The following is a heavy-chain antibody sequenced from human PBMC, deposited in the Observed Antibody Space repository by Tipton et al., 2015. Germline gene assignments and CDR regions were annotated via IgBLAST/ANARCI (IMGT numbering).Heavy chain of an antibody. V-gene: IGHV3-21*01. CDR3: ASPNDYGDYLPFCY. Sequence: SLRLSCATSGFIFSNFGMHWVRQAPGKGLEWVSYISRSSSYRYYADSVKGRFTISRDNAKNSLYLQMNSLRAEDTAVYYCASPNDYGDYLPFCYWGQGTPVTVSS. CDR1: GFIFSNFG. D-gene: IGHD4-17*01. J-gene: IGHJ4*02. CDR2: ISRSSSYR.